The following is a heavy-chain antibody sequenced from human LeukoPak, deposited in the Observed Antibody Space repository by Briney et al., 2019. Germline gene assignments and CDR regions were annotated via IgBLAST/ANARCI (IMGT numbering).Heavy chain of an antibody. J-gene: IGHJ3*01. CDR2: IFNSETT. V-gene: IGHV4-59*08. Sequence: SETLSLTCTVSGGSLSTYYWSWIRQPPGKGLEWIGYIFNSETTKYSPSLKGRVSISADTSNNQFSLSLRSVTAADTAIYFCARRYYGSGSSAFDVWGQGTTVIVSS. D-gene: IGHD3-10*01. CDR3: ARRYYGSGSSAFDV. CDR1: GGSLSTYY.